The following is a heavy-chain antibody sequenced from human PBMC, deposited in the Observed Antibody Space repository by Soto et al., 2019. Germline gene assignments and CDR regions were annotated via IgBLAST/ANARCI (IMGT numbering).Heavy chain of an antibody. Sequence: ASVKVSCKACGYTFTSYDINWVRQATGQGLEWMGWMNPNSGNTGSAQKFQGRVTMTRDTSTRTAYMELSRLTSEDTAVYYCVRVVGAVDYWGQGTLVPVSS. CDR1: GYTFTSYD. CDR2: MNPNSGNT. CDR3: VRVVGAVDY. V-gene: IGHV1-8*01. J-gene: IGHJ4*02. D-gene: IGHD1-26*01.